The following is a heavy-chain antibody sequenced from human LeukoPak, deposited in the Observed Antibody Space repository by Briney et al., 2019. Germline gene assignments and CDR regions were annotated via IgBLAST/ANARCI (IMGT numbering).Heavy chain of an antibody. CDR2: IYSGGST. J-gene: IGHJ4*02. CDR1: GFPFSTHS. Sequence: PGGSLRLSCAASGFPFSTHSLNWVRQAPGKGLEWVSVIYSGGSTYYADSVKGRFTISRDNSKNPLYLQMNSLRAEDTAVYYCARGGYDSSGYYYGGFDYWGQGTLVTVSS. D-gene: IGHD3-22*01. V-gene: IGHV3-66*01. CDR3: ARGGYDSSGYYYGGFDY.